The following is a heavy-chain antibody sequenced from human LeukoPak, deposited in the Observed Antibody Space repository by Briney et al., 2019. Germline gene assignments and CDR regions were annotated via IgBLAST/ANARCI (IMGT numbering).Heavy chain of an antibody. V-gene: IGHV3-30*03. CDR1: GFTFSSYG. D-gene: IGHD6-13*01. Sequence: HSGGSLRLSCAASGFTFSSYGMHWVRQAPGKGLEWVAVISYDGSNKYYADSVKGRFTISRDNSKNTLYLQMNSLRAEDTAVYYCASGSSYEFNPWGQGTLVTVSS. CDR2: ISYDGSNK. J-gene: IGHJ5*02. CDR3: ASGSSYEFNP.